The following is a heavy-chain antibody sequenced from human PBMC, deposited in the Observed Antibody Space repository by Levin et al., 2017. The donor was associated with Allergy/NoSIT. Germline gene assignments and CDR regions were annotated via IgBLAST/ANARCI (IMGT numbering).Heavy chain of an antibody. Sequence: RASETLSLTCTVSGDSVSRSNSYWNWIRQSPGMGLEWIGTISYSGSTFDNPSLTSRVTISVDTSKNQFSLKLSSVTAADTSVYYCARRFTMVRGVYYMDVWGEGTTVTVSS. CDR2: ISYSGST. CDR1: GDSVSRSNSY. D-gene: IGHD3-10*01. J-gene: IGHJ6*03. CDR3: ARRFTMVRGVYYMDV. V-gene: IGHV4-39*01.